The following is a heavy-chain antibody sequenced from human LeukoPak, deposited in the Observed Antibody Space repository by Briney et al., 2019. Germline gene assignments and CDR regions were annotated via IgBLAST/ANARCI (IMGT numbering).Heavy chain of an antibody. CDR3: ARDGIAAGGSVGY. J-gene: IGHJ4*02. V-gene: IGHV4-59*06. D-gene: IGHD6-13*01. Sequence: PSETLSLTCTVSGGSISSYYWSWIRQHPGKGLEWIGYIYYSGSTYYNPSLKSRVTISVDTSKNQFSLKLSSVTAADTAVYYCARDGIAAGGSVGYWGQGTLVTVSS. CDR1: GGSISSYY. CDR2: IYYSGST.